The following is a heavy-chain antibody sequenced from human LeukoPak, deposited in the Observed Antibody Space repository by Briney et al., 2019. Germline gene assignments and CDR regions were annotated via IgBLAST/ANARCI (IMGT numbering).Heavy chain of an antibody. V-gene: IGHV4-59*01. D-gene: IGHD1-26*01. CDR2: IYYSGIT. Sequence: SETLSLTCTVSGGSISSYYWSWIRQPPGKGLEWIGYIYYSGITNYNPSLESRVTISVDTSKNQFSLKLSSVTAADTAVYYCARDSGNYYGGFDHWGQGTLVTVSS. CDR3: ARDSGNYYGGFDH. J-gene: IGHJ4*02. CDR1: GGSISSYY.